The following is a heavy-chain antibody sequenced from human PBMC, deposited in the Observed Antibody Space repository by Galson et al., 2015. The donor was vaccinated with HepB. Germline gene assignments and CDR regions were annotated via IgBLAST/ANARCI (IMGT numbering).Heavy chain of an antibody. CDR3: ARGPGYYDSRGYDSPTPVWLGFDP. J-gene: IGHJ5*02. V-gene: IGHV1-8*02. D-gene: IGHD3-22*01. CDR2: INPNSGNT. Sequence: SVKVSCKASGYTFTSSDINWVRQAPGQGLEWMGWINPNSGNTFYAEKFRGRISMTRHISVTTAYMELRSLRSEDTAVYYCARGPGYYDSRGYDSPTPVWLGFDPWGQGTLVTVSS. CDR1: GYTFTSSD.